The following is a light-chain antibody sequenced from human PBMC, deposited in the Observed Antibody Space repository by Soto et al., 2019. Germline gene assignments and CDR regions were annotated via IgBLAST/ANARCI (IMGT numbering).Light chain of an antibody. Sequence: QSVLTQPPSASGTPGQRATISCSGSSSNIGSNYVYWYQQLPGTAPKLLIYRNNQRPSGVPDRFSGSKSGTSASLAISGLRSEDEADYYCAAWDDSLSKVFGGGTKLTVL. J-gene: IGLJ2*01. CDR2: RNN. CDR1: SSNIGSNY. V-gene: IGLV1-47*01. CDR3: AAWDDSLSKV.